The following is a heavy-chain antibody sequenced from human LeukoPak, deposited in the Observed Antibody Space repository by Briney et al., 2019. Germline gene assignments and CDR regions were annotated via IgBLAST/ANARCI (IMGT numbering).Heavy chain of an antibody. CDR3: AREAEGTYYYDSSAQAPLGDL. CDR1: GGTFSSYA. CDR2: IIPILGIA. J-gene: IGHJ5*02. V-gene: IGHV1-69*04. D-gene: IGHD3-22*01. Sequence: GASVKVSCKASGGTFSSYAISWVRQAPGQGLEWMGRIIPILGIANYAQKFQGRVTITADKSTSTAYMELSSLRSEDTAVYYCAREAEGTYYYDSSAQAPLGDLWGQGTLVTVSS.